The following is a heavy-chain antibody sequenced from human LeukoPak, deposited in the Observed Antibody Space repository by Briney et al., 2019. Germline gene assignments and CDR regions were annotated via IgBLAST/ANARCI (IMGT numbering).Heavy chain of an antibody. D-gene: IGHD3-10*01. CDR3: ARDGSGSGSYLSWFDP. CDR1: GYTFTSYD. Sequence: ASVKVSCKASGYTFTSYDINWVRQATGQGLEWMGLMNPNSGNTGYAQKFQGRVTMTRNTSISTAYMELSSLRSEDTAVYYCARDGSGSGSYLSWFDPWGQGTLVTVSS. J-gene: IGHJ5*02. CDR2: MNPNSGNT. V-gene: IGHV1-8*01.